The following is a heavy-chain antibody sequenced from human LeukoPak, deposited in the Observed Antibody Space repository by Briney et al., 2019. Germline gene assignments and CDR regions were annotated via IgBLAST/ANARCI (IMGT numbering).Heavy chain of an antibody. D-gene: IGHD2-21*02. CDR1: GFTFSSYA. Sequence: GGSLRLSCAASGFTFSSYAMHWVRQAPGKGLEYVSAISSNGGSTYYADSVKGRFTISRDNSKNTLYLQMGSLRAEDMAVYYCARGEDSYCGGDCYSSGAFDIWGQGTTVTVSS. CDR3: ARGEDSYCGGDCYSSGAFDI. J-gene: IGHJ3*02. V-gene: IGHV3-64*02. CDR2: ISSNGGST.